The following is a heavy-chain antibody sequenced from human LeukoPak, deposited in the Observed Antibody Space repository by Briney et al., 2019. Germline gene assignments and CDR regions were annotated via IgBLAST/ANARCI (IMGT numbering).Heavy chain of an antibody. V-gene: IGHV1-8*01. J-gene: IGHJ4*02. CDR3: ARATLYSSGCFDY. CDR1: GYTFTSYD. D-gene: IGHD6-19*01. CDR2: LNPNSGNT. Sequence: ASVKVSCKASGYTFTSYDINWVRQATGQGLEWMGWLNPNSGNTGYAQKFQGRVTMTRNTSISTAYTEPSSLRSEHTAVYYCARATLYSSGCFDYWGQGTLVTVSS.